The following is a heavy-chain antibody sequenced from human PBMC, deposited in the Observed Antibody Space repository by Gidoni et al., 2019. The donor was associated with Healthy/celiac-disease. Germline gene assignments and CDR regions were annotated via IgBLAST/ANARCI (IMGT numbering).Heavy chain of an antibody. CDR2: ISWNSGSI. V-gene: IGHV3-9*01. J-gene: IGHJ3*02. CDR3: AKASTRFGVVASPLDAFDI. CDR1: GFSFADYA. D-gene: IGHD3-3*01. Sequence: DVQLVASGGGLVQPGRSLRLSCAASGFSFADYAIHWVRQAPGKGLEWGSGISWNSGSIGYADSVKGRFTISRDNAKNSLYLQMNSLRAEDTALYYCAKASTRFGVVASPLDAFDIWGQGTMVTVSS.